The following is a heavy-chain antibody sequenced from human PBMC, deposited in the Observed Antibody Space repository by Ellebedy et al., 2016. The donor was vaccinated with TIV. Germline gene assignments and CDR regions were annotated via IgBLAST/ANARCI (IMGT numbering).Heavy chain of an antibody. CDR3: ATGTSYSGSGTLGS. CDR1: GYTFTSYD. Sequence: ASVKVSCKASGYTFTSYDIQWVRQATGQGLEWMGWMNPNSGNTGHAQKFQGRVTMTRDTSISTAFLELSSLRSEGTAIYYCATGTSYSGSGTLGSWGQGTLVTVSS. J-gene: IGHJ5*02. V-gene: IGHV1-8*01. D-gene: IGHD3-10*01. CDR2: MNPNSGNT.